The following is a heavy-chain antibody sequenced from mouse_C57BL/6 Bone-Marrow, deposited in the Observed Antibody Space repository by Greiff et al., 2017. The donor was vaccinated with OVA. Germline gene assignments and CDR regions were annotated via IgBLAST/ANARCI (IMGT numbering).Heavy chain of an antibody. D-gene: IGHD1-1*02. J-gene: IGHJ4*01. V-gene: IGHV1-81*01. CDR1: GYTFTSYG. CDR3: ARGDYDYDGIDY. Sequence: QVQLKESGAELARPGASVKLSCKASGYTFTSYGISWVKQRTGQGLEWIGEIYPRSGNTYYNEKFKGKATLTADKSSSTAYMELRSLTSEDSAVYFCARGDYDYDGIDYWGQGTSVTVSS. CDR2: IYPRSGNT.